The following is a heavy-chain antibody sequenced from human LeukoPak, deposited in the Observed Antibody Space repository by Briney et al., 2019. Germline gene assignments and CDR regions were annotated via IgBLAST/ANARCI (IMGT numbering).Heavy chain of an antibody. CDR2: ISYDGSNK. V-gene: IGHV3-30-3*01. D-gene: IGHD5-18*01. J-gene: IGHJ4*02. CDR1: GSTFSSYA. CDR3: ARGLGYSYGSHFDY. Sequence: GGSLRLSCAASGSTFSSYAMHWVRQAPGKGLEWVAVISYDGSNKYYADSVKGRFTISRDNSKNTLYLQMNSLRAEDTAVYYCARGLGYSYGSHFDYWGQGTLVTVSS.